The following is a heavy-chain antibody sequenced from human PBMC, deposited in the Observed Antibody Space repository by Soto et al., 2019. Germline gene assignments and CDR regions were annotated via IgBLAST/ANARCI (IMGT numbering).Heavy chain of an antibody. J-gene: IGHJ3*02. CDR3: ARAAVATILDAFDI. CDR2: TYYRSKWYN. Sequence: SQTLSLTCAISGGRVSSNSAAWNWIRQSPSRGLEWLGRTYYRSKWYNDYAVSVKSRITINPDTSKNQFSLQLNSVTPEDTAVYYCARAAVATILDAFDIWGQGTMVTVSS. V-gene: IGHV6-1*01. D-gene: IGHD5-12*01. CDR1: GGRVSSNSAA.